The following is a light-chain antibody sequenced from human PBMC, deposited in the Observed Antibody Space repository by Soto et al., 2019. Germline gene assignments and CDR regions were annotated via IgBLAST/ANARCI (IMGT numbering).Light chain of an antibody. CDR2: DAS. CDR1: QSISSW. CDR3: QQYNSYWT. V-gene: IGKV1-5*01. Sequence: DIQMTQSPSTLSASVGDRVTITCRASQSISSWLAWYQQKPGKAPKLLIYDASSLECGVPSRFSGSGSGTEFTLTSRSLQPDDFATYYCQQYNSYWTFGQGTKVEIK. J-gene: IGKJ1*01.